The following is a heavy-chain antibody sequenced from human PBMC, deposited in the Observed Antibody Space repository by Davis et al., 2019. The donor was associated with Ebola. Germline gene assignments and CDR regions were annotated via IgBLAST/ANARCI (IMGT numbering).Heavy chain of an antibody. CDR1: GYTFTSYD. J-gene: IGHJ6*02. CDR2: INPNSGGT. Sequence: ASVKVSCKASGYTFTSYDINWVRQATGQGLEWMGWINPNSGGTNYAQKFQGWVTMTRDTSISTAYMELSRLRSDDTAVYYCARLELRYFDWLSDPFYGMDVWGQGTTVTVSS. D-gene: IGHD3-9*01. CDR3: ARLELRYFDWLSDPFYGMDV. V-gene: IGHV1-2*04.